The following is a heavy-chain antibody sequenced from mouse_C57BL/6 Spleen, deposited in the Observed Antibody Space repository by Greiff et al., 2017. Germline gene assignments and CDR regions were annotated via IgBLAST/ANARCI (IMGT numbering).Heavy chain of an antibody. CDR1: GFTFSSYA. D-gene: IGHD1-3*01. J-gene: IGHJ1*03. CDR3: ARDEGYRVKDLYFDV. V-gene: IGHV5-4*01. Sequence: EVNLVESGGGLVKPGGSLKLSCAASGFTFSSYAMSWVRQTPEKRLEWVATISGGGSYTYYPDNVKGRFTISRDNAKNNLYLQMSHLKSEDTAMYYCARDEGYRVKDLYFDVRGTGTTVTVSS. CDR2: ISGGGSYT.